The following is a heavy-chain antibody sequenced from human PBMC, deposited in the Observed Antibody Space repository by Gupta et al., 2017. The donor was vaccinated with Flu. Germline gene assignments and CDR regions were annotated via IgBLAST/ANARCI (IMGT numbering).Heavy chain of an antibody. J-gene: IGHJ6*02. CDR2: IWYDGSNK. CDR1: GFTFSSYG. Sequence: GRSLRLSCAASGFTFSSYGMHWVRQAPGKGLEWVAVIWYDGSNKYYADSVKGRFTISRDNSKNTLYLQMNSLRAEDTAVYYCARNYCSSTSCQWMDYYYGMDVWGQGTTVTVSS. V-gene: IGHV3-33*01. D-gene: IGHD2-2*01. CDR3: ARNYCSSTSCQWMDYYYGMDV.